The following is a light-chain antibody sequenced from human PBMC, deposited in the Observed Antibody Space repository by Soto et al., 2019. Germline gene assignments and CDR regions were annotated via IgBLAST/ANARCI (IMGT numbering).Light chain of an antibody. Sequence: EIVLTQSPVTLSLSPGERATLSCRASQDINNYLAWYQQKRGQAPRLLFYDASKRAIGIPARFSGSGSGTDFTLTISSLRPEDSATYYCLQNHNYPRTFGQGTKVEI. CDR3: LQNHNYPRT. V-gene: IGKV3-11*01. CDR2: DAS. CDR1: QDINNY. J-gene: IGKJ1*01.